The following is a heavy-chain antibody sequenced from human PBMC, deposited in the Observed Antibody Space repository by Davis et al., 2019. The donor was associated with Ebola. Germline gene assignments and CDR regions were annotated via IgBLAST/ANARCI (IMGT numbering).Heavy chain of an antibody. Sequence: GGSLRLSCAASGFTFSSYWMSWVRQAPGKGLEWVSAISGSGGSTYYADSVKGRFTISRDNAKNSLYLQMNSLRAEDTAVYYCARDYYDFWSGYFYYYYGMDVWGQGTTVTVSS. D-gene: IGHD3-3*01. J-gene: IGHJ6*02. CDR1: GFTFSSYW. CDR3: ARDYYDFWSGYFYYYYGMDV. CDR2: ISGSGGST. V-gene: IGHV3-23*01.